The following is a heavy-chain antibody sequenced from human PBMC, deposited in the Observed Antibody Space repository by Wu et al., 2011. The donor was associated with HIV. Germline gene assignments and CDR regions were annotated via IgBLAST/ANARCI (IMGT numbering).Heavy chain of an antibody. CDR3: ARGRGYDILTGYGIAFDI. V-gene: IGHV4-59*01. CDR1: GGSISSYY. Sequence: VQLQESGPGLVKPSETLSLTCTVSGGSISSYYWSWIRQPQEGTGVDWVYLLQWEHQLQPSLKSRVTISVDTSKNQFSLKLSSVTAADTAVYYCARGRGYDILTGYGIAFDIWGQGTMVTVSS. CDR2: LLQWEH. D-gene: IGHD3-9*01. J-gene: IGHJ3*02.